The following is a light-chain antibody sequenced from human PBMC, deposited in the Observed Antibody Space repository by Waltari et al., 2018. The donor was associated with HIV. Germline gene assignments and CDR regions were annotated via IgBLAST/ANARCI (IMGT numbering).Light chain of an antibody. CDR1: QSISSL. CDR2: KAS. J-gene: IGKJ2*01. Sequence: DIQMTQSPSTLSASVGDRVTITCRASQSISSLLAWYQQKPGKAPKLLIYKASSLESGVPSRFSGSGSGTEFTLTISSLQPDDFATYYCPHTFGQGTKLEIK. V-gene: IGKV1-5*03. CDR3: PHT.